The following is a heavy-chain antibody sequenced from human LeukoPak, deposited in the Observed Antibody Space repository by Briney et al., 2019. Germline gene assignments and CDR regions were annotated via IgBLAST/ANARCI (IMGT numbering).Heavy chain of an antibody. Sequence: SETLSLTCTVSGGSISSGDYYWRWIRQPPGKGLEWIGYIYYSGSTYYNPSLKSRVTISVDTSKNQFSLKLSSVTAADPAVYYCARESSAGNDAFDIWGQGTMVTVSS. CDR3: ARESSAGNDAFDI. CDR1: GGSISSGDYY. J-gene: IGHJ3*02. D-gene: IGHD4-23*01. CDR2: IYYSGST. V-gene: IGHV4-30-4*01.